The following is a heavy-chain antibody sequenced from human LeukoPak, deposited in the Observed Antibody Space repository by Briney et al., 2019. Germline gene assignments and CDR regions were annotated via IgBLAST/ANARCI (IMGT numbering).Heavy chain of an antibody. Sequence: GGSLRLSCAASGFTFSSYAMSWVRQAPGEGLEWVSAISGSGGSTYYADSVKGRFTISRDNSKNTLYLQMNSLRAEDTAVYYCAKDYRRTSLYYFDYWGQGTLVTVSS. J-gene: IGHJ4*02. CDR1: GFTFSSYA. CDR3: AKDYRRTSLYYFDY. V-gene: IGHV3-23*01. CDR2: ISGSGGST. D-gene: IGHD1-14*01.